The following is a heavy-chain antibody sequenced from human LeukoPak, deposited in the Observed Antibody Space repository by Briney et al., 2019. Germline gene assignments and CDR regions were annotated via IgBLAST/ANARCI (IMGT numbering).Heavy chain of an antibody. V-gene: IGHV3-66*01. CDR2: IYSGGST. D-gene: IGHD5-12*01. J-gene: IGHJ4*02. Sequence: GGSLRLSCAASAFSVGSNYMTWVRQAPGKGLEWVSLIYSGGSTYYADSVNGRFNISRDNSKNTLYLQMNSLRAEDTAVYYCVRGPSGYHNTGGQGTLVTVSS. CDR3: VRGPSGYHNT. CDR1: AFSVGSNY.